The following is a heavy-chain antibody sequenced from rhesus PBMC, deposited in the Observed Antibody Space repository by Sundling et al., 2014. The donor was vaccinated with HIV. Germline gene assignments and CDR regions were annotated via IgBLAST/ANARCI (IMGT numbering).Heavy chain of an antibody. D-gene: IGHD4-23*01. CDR3: ARRVGNSNYRKAHYYFDY. J-gene: IGHJ4*01. CDR2: IYWNDSK. Sequence: QVTLKESGPALVKPTQTLTLTCTFSGFSISTSGTGVGWIRQPPGKALEWLASIYWNDSKYYSTSLKSRLTISKDTSKNQVVLTMTNMDPVDTATYYCARRVGNSNYRKAHYYFDYWGQGVLVTVSS. CDR1: GFSISTSGTG. V-gene: IGHV2-95*01.